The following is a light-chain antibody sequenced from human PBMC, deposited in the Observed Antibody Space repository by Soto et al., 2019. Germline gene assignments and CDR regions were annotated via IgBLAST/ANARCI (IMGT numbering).Light chain of an antibody. CDR3: QQYDEIPPT. CDR2: DAS. Sequence: DIQMTQSPSSLSASVGDRITITCQASQDISNFLNWYQQKPGKAPKLLIYDASNLETGIPSRFSGSGSGTDFTFTISSLQPADIGTYYCQQYDEIPPTFGPGTKVDI. V-gene: IGKV1-33*01. J-gene: IGKJ3*01. CDR1: QDISNF.